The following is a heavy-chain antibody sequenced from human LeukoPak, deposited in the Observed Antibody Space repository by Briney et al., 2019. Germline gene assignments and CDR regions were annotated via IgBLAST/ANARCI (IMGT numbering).Heavy chain of an antibody. CDR3: ARGFGAVTTLDY. CDR1: GGSINSYY. Sequence: SETLSLTCNVSGGSINSYYWSWIRQPAGKGLEWIGHMYTSGSTNYNPSLKSRVTMSVDTSKNQFSLKLSSVTAADTAVYYCARGFGAVTTLDYWGQGTLVTVSS. V-gene: IGHV4-4*07. CDR2: MYTSGST. D-gene: IGHD4-11*01. J-gene: IGHJ4*02.